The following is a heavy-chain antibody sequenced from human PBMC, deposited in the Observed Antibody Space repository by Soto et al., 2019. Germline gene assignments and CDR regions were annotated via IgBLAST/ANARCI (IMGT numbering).Heavy chain of an antibody. CDR3: ARVLVTYGGIMVPYNWFDT. V-gene: IGHV4-34*01. Sequence: SETLSLTCAVYGESFSGYHWTWIRQSPGKGLEWIGEINLSGNTNYNPSLKSRVTISVDTSKNQFSRKLTSVTAADTAVYYCARVLVTYGGIMVPYNWFDTWGQGNLVTVSS. D-gene: IGHD3-16*01. CDR2: INLSGNT. J-gene: IGHJ5*02. CDR1: GESFSGYH.